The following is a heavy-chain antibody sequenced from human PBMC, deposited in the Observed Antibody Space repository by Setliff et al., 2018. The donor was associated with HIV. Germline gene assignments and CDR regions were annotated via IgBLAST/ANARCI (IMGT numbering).Heavy chain of an antibody. V-gene: IGHV4-59*08. CDR3: ARHYELETYMDV. D-gene: IGHD3-3*01. CDR1: GGSISSYY. Sequence: PSETLSLTCTVSGGSISSYYWSWIRQPPGKGLEWIGYIYYSGSTNYNPSLKSRVTISVDTSKKQFSLKLSSVTAADTAVYYCARHYELETYMDVWGKGTTVTVS. J-gene: IGHJ6*03. CDR2: IYYSGST.